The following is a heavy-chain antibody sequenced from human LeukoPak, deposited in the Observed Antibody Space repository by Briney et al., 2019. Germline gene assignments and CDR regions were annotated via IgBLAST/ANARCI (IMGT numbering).Heavy chain of an antibody. Sequence: ASVKVSCKASGYTFTGYYMHWVRQAPGQGLEWMGPINPNTGGTNYAQKFQGRVTITADESTSTAYMELSSLRSEDTAVYYCARDQFIAALGMDVWGQGTTVTVSS. J-gene: IGHJ6*02. CDR2: INPNTGGT. CDR1: GYTFTGYY. D-gene: IGHD6-6*01. V-gene: IGHV1-2*06. CDR3: ARDQFIAALGMDV.